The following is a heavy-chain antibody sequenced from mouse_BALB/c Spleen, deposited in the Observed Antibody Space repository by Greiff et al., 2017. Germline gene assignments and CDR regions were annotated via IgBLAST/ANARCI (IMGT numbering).Heavy chain of an antibody. Sequence: EVQRVESGPGLVKPSQSLSLTCTVTGYSITSDYAWNWIRQFPGNKLEWMGYISYSGSTSYNPSLKSRISITRDTSKNQFFLQLNSVTTEDTATYYCARRGVYYGYGEAYFDYWGQGTTLTVSS. CDR3: ARRGVYYGYGEAYFDY. J-gene: IGHJ2*01. V-gene: IGHV3-2*02. CDR1: GYSITSDYA. CDR2: ISYSGST. D-gene: IGHD2-2*01.